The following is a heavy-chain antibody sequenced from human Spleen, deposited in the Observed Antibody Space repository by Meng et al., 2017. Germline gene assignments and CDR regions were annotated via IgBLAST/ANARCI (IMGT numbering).Heavy chain of an antibody. V-gene: IGHV3-23*01. CDR2: ISASGATT. CDR1: GFTFSSYA. D-gene: IGHD4-11*01. J-gene: IGHJ4*02. Sequence: EVQLWESGGGLGQPGGCLGISCAASGFTFSSYAMSWGRQAPGKGLEWVSTISASGATTYDADSVKGRFTFSRDNSKKTLYLQMNSLRVEDTAVYYCAKGRGVTTYNDYWGQGALVTVSS. CDR3: AKGRGVTTYNDY.